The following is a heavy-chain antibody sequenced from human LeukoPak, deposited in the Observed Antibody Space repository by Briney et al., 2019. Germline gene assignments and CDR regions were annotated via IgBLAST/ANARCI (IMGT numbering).Heavy chain of an antibody. CDR1: GGSISSGGYY. J-gene: IGHJ4*02. CDR3: ARDRPNYYDSSGYYTDSPAIDY. Sequence: SETLSLTCTVSGGSISSGGYYWSWIRQPPGKGLEWIGYIYHSGSTYYNPSLKSRVTISVDRSKNQFSLKLSSVTAADTAVYYCARDRPNYYDSSGYYTDSPAIDYWGQGTLVTVSS. D-gene: IGHD3-22*01. V-gene: IGHV4-30-2*01. CDR2: IYHSGST.